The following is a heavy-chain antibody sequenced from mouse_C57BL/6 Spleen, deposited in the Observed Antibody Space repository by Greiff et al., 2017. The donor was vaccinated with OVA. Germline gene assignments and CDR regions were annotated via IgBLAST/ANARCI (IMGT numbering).Heavy chain of an antibody. CDR2: ISSGSSTI. D-gene: IGHD1-1*01. CDR1: GFTFSDYG. V-gene: IGHV5-17*01. J-gene: IGHJ4*01. CDR3: ARVPYYYGSSPYAMDY. Sequence: VQLKESGGGLVKPGGSLKLSCAASGFTFSDYGMHWVRQAPEKGLEWVAYISSGSSTIYYADTVKGRVTISRDNAKNTLFLQMTSLRSDDTAMYYCARVPYYYGSSPYAMDYWGQGTSVTVSS.